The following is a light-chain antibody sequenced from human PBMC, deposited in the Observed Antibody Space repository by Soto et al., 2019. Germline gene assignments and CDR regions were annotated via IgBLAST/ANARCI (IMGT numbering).Light chain of an antibody. Sequence: ENVLTQSPGTLSLSPGERATLSCRASQSVGSTYLGWYQQKPGQAPRLLIYDASSRATGIPDRFSGSVSGTDFTLTIRIMEPEDFTVYYCQQYGSSPYSFGQGTKLEIK. CDR2: DAS. V-gene: IGKV3-20*01. J-gene: IGKJ2*01. CDR3: QQYGSSPYS. CDR1: QSVGSTY.